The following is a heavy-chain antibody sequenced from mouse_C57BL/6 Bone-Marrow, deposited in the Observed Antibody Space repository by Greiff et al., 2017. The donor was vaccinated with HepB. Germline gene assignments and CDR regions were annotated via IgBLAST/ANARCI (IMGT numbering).Heavy chain of an antibody. CDR3: VRYSFYDMDY. CDR2: IRSKSNNYAT. J-gene: IGHJ4*01. V-gene: IGHV10-1*01. D-gene: IGHD2-12*01. Sequence: EVQLVESGGGLVQPKGSLKLSCAASGFSFTTYAMNWVRQAPGKGLEWVARIRSKSNNYATYYADSVKDRFTISRDDSESMLYLQMNNLKTEDTAMYYCVRYSFYDMDYWGQGTSVTVSS. CDR1: GFSFTTYA.